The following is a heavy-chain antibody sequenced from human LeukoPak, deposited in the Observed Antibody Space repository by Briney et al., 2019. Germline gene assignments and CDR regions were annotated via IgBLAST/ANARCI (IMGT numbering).Heavy chain of an antibody. D-gene: IGHD5-24*01. CDR1: GFIVSSYY. CDR3: ASRFPHRDGYNRDY. CDR2: IYNDGRT. Sequence: GGSLRLSYAASGFIVSSYYMSWVRQAPGKGLEWVSIIYNDGRTYYVDSVKGRFTISRDNSKNTVYLKMNSLRVEDTAVYYCASRFPHRDGYNRDYWGQGTLVTVSS. V-gene: IGHV3-53*01. J-gene: IGHJ4*02.